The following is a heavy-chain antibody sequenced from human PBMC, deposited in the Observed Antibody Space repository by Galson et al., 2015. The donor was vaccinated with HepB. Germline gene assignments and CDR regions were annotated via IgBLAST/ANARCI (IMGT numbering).Heavy chain of an antibody. CDR2: IYWDGDK. J-gene: IGHJ3*02. CDR3: ARFNSGWFAPGNLNDVFDI. Sequence: PALVKPTQTLTLTCTFSGFSLTTSGVGVAWVRQPPGKALEWLALIYWDGDKRFSPSLKERLTITKDISKNQVVITMTYMDPLDTATYYCARFNSGWFAPGNLNDVFDIWGQGTKVSVSS. CDR1: GFSLTTSGVG. V-gene: IGHV2-5*02. D-gene: IGHD6-19*01.